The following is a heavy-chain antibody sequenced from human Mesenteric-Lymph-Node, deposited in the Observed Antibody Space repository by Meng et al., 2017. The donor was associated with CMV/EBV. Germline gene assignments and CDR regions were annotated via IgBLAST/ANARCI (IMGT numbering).Heavy chain of an antibody. D-gene: IGHD6-13*01. J-gene: IGHJ6*02. V-gene: IGHV4-34*01. CDR1: GGSFSGYY. CDR3: ARGVGSSWYVYYYGMDV. Sequence: SETLSLTCAVYGGSFSGYYWSWIRQPPGKGLEWIGEINHSGSTNYNPSLKSRVTISVDTSKNQFSLKLSSVTAADTAVYYCARGVGSSWYVYYYGMDVWGQGTTVTVSS. CDR2: INHSGST.